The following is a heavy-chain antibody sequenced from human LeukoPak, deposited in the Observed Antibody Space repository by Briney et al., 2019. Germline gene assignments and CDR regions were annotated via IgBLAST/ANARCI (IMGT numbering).Heavy chain of an antibody. D-gene: IGHD3-10*01. CDR2: INPSGGST. CDR3: ARESDGSGDYYYGMDV. CDR1: GYTFTSYY. V-gene: IGHV1-46*01. Sequence: ASVKVSCKASGYTFTSYYMHWVRPAPGQGLEWMGIINPSGGSTSYAQKFQGRVTMTRDTSTSTVYMELSSVRSEDTAVYYCARESDGSGDYYYGMDVWGQGTTVTVSS. J-gene: IGHJ6*02.